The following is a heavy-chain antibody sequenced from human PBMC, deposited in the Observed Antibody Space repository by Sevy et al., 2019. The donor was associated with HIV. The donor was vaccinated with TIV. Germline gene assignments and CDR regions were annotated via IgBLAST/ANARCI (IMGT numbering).Heavy chain of an antibody. V-gene: IGHV3-23*01. Sequence: GGSLRLSCAASGFTFSSYAMSWVRQAPGKGLEWVSAISGSGGSTYYADSVKGRFTISRDNSKNTLYLQMNSLRAEDTAVYYCAKDGLRISTVQEGYYFDYWGQGTLVTVSS. CDR1: GFTFSSYA. D-gene: IGHD3-3*02. J-gene: IGHJ4*02. CDR2: ISGSGGST. CDR3: AKDGLRISTVQEGYYFDY.